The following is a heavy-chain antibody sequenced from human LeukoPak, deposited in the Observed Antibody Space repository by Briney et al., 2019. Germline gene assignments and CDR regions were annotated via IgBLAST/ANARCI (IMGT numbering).Heavy chain of an antibody. J-gene: IGHJ6*03. Sequence: PSETLSLTCTGSGGSISSYYWSWIRQPAGKGLDGIGRIYTSGSTNYNHSLKSRVTMSVDTSKNQFSLKLSSVTAADTAVYYCARDGIAVAGTVLYYYYYYMDVWGKGTTVTVSS. CDR1: GGSISSYY. CDR3: ARDGIAVAGTVLYYYYYYMDV. D-gene: IGHD6-19*01. V-gene: IGHV4-4*07. CDR2: IYTSGST.